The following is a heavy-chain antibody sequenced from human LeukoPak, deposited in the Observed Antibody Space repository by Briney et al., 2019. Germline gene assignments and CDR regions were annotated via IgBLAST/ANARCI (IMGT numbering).Heavy chain of an antibody. J-gene: IGHJ4*01. CDR1: GYTFTNYG. V-gene: IGHV1-18*01. CDR2: ISASNGDA. Sequence: ASVKVSCKASGYTFTNYGISWVRHAPGQGLEWMGWISASNGDANYAQKLQGRVTMTTDTSTTTAYMELRSLRSDDTAMYYCARRHSSGLGVDYWGHGTLLTVSS. CDR3: ARRHSSGLGVDY. D-gene: IGHD6-19*01.